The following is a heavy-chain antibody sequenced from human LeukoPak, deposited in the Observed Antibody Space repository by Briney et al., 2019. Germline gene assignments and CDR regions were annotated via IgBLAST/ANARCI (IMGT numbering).Heavy chain of an antibody. J-gene: IGHJ6*02. D-gene: IGHD2-15*01. V-gene: IGHV3-23*01. CDR3: AKELGYCSGGSCFTDYYYYGMDV. CDR2: ISGRGGST. Sequence: GGSLRLSCAASGFTFSSYAMSWVRQAPGKGLEWVSAISGRGGSTYYADSVKGRFTISRDNSKNTLYLQMNSLRAEDTAVYYCAKELGYCSGGSCFTDYYYYGMDVWGQGTTVTVSS. CDR1: GFTFSSYA.